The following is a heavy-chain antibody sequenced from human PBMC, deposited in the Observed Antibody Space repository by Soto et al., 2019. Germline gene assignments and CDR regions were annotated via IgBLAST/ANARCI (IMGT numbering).Heavy chain of an antibody. D-gene: IGHD2-8*01. J-gene: IGHJ6*02. Sequence: ASVKVSCKASAYTFTDYHIHWVRQAPGQGLEWLGRINPKSGGTSTAQKFQGWVTMTTDTSISTASRELTRLTSDDTAIYYCARGDSTDCSNGACSFFYNHDMDVWGQGTTVTVSS. V-gene: IGHV1-2*04. CDR1: AYTFTDYH. CDR2: INPKSGGT. CDR3: ARGDSTDCSNGACSFFYNHDMDV.